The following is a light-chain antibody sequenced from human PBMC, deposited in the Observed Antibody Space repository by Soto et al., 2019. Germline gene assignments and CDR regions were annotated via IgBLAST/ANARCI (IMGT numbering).Light chain of an antibody. CDR1: SSDIGAYDY. V-gene: IGLV2-14*01. J-gene: IGLJ2*01. Sequence: QSALTQPASLSGSPGQSITISCTGTSSDIGAYDYVSWFQQHPGKAPKLVIYEVSHRPSGFSNRFSGSKSGNTASLTISGLQAEDEADYYCSSYTSSSTVVFGGGTKLTVL. CDR3: SSYTSSSTVV. CDR2: EVS.